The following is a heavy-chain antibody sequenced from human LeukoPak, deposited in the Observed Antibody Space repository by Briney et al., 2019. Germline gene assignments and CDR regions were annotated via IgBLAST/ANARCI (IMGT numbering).Heavy chain of an antibody. J-gene: IGHJ4*02. CDR1: GFTFSSYA. V-gene: IGHV3-23*01. CDR2: ISGSGGST. D-gene: IGHD3-22*01. CDR3: AKGRYYDSSGPNYFDY. Sequence: GGSLRLSCAASGFTFSSYAMHWVRQAPGKGLEWVSAISGSGGSTYYADSVKGRFTISRDNSKNTLYLQMNSLRAEDTAVYYCAKGRYYDSSGPNYFDYWGQGSLVTVSS.